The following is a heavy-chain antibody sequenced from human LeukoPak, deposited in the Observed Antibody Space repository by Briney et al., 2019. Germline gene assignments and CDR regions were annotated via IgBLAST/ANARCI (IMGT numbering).Heavy chain of an antibody. CDR2: IYYIGST. J-gene: IGHJ4*02. CDR1: GGSFSSYY. Sequence: SETLSLTCTVSGGSFSSYYWTWIRQPPGKGLQWIGYIYYIGSTSYNPSLKSRVAMSVDTSKNQFSLKLSSATAADTAVYYCASHKGRATAVDYWGQGTLVTVSS. D-gene: IGHD2-21*02. V-gene: IGHV4-59*01. CDR3: ASHKGRATAVDY.